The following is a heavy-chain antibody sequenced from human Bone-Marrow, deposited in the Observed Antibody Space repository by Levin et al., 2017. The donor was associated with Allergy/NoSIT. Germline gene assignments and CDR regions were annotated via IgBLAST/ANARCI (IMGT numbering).Heavy chain of an antibody. V-gene: IGHV1-46*01. CDR2: INPSDGGT. CDR3: ARDPRYTSGWFPPFDH. Sequence: AASVKVSCKTSGYTFTSYYIHWVRQAPGQGLEWMGVINPSDGGTSHAQKFLGRVALTSDTSTSTVYMEVSSLKSEDTALFYCARDPRYTSGWFPPFDHWGQGTLITVSS. D-gene: IGHD6-19*01. J-gene: IGHJ4*02. CDR1: GYTFTSYY.